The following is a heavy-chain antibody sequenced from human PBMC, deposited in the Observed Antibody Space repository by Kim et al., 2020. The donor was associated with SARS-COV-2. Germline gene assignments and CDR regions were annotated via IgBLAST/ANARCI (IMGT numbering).Heavy chain of an antibody. CDR2: IYYSGST. V-gene: IGHV4-39*01. CDR3: ARHPNDRAYYYGSGSFRFPSYNWFDP. D-gene: IGHD3-10*01. J-gene: IGHJ5*02. Sequence: SETLSLTCTVSGGSISSSSYYWGWIRQPPGKGLEWIGSIYYSGSTYYNPSLKSRVTISVDTSKNQFSLKLSSVTAADTAEYYCARHPNDRAYYYGSGSFRFPSYNWFDPWGQGTLVTVSS. CDR1: GGSISSSSYY.